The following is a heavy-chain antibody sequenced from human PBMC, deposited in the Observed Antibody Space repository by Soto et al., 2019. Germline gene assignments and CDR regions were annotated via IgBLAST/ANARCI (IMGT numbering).Heavy chain of an antibody. CDR1: GYTFTGYY. V-gene: IGHV1-2*04. Sequence: ASVKVSCKASGYTFTGYYMHWVRQAPGQGLEWMGWINPNSGGTNYAQKFQGWVTMTRDTSISTAYMELSRLRSDDTAVYYCARDLKYRSSSVYYGMDVWGQGTTVTVSS. J-gene: IGHJ6*02. D-gene: IGHD6-6*01. CDR2: INPNSGGT. CDR3: ARDLKYRSSSVYYGMDV.